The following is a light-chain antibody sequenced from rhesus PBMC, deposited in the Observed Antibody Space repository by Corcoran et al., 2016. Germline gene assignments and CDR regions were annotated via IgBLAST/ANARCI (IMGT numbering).Light chain of an antibody. Sequence: DIQMTQSPSSLSASVGDTVTITCRASQSISSWLDWYQQKPGKAPTLLIYEESRFQSGVQSRFSGRGSGTDFTLTISTRQPEDFATYYCLQYSSSPYSFGQGTKVEIK. V-gene: IGKV1-22*01. CDR2: EES. CDR1: QSISSW. J-gene: IGKJ2*01. CDR3: LQYSSSPYS.